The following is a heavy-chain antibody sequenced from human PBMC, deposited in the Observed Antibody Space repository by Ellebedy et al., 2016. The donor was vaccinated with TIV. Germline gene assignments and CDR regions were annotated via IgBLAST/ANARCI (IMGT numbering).Heavy chain of an antibody. Sequence: AASVKVSCKASGYTFTSNGISWVRQAPGQGLEWMGWISTHSGNTNYAQKFQGRVTMTTDTSTSTAYMELRSLRSDDTAVYYCARDVRYAFDIWGQGTKVTVSS. D-gene: IGHD5-24*01. J-gene: IGHJ3*02. V-gene: IGHV1-18*01. CDR2: ISTHSGNT. CDR1: GYTFTSNG. CDR3: ARDVRYAFDI.